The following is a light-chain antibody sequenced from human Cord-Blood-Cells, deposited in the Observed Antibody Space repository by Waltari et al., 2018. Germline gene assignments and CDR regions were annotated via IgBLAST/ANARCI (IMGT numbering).Light chain of an antibody. CDR3: MQAIHTMYT. J-gene: IGKJ2*01. Sequence: DLVLTQSPLSLPVTPVEPPSISCRSSQSLLHSNGYNSLDWYLRKPGQYPQLLFYLGSNWDFGVPESFSGSGSGKDFILKISRGEAEDFGVYYCMQAIHTMYTFGQGTKLEIK. CDR1: QSLLHSNGYNS. CDR2: LGS. V-gene: IGKV2-28*01.